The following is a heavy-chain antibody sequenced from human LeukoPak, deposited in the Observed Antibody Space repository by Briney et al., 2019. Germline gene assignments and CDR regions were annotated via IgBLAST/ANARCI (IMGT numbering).Heavy chain of an antibody. CDR2: INPSGGST. V-gene: IGHV1-46*01. Sequence: ASVKVSCKASGYTFTSYYMHWVRQAPGHGLEWMGIINPSGGSTSYAQKFQGRVAMSVDTSKNQFSLKLSSVTAADTAVYYCARGTAFNWNIFDYWGQGTLVTVSS. CDR1: GYTFTSYY. CDR3: ARGTAFNWNIFDY. D-gene: IGHD1/OR15-1a*01. J-gene: IGHJ4*02.